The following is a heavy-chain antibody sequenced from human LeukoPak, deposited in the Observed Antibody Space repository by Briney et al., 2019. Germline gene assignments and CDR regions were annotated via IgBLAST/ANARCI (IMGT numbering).Heavy chain of an antibody. CDR2: ISNDGSKK. Sequence: GGSLRLSCAASGFTFSSYGMHWVRQAPGKGLDWVAVISNDGSKKYYADSVKGRFTISRDNSKNTLSLQASSLRTEDTAVYYCAKDRYSYAFEYSDSWGQGTLVTVSS. CDR3: AKDRYSYAFEYSDS. V-gene: IGHV3-30*18. J-gene: IGHJ4*02. D-gene: IGHD5-18*01. CDR1: GFTFSSYG.